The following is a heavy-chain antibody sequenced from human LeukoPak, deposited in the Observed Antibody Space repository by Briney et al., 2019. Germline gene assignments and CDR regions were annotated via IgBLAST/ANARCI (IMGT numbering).Heavy chain of an antibody. CDR1: GYSISSGYY. CDR3: ARGHEPITMIVVVIGGYAFDI. CDR2: IYHSGST. V-gene: IGHV4-38-2*02. D-gene: IGHD3-22*01. J-gene: IGHJ3*02. Sequence: SETLSLTCTVSGYSISSGYYWGWIRQPPGKGLEWIGSIYHSGSTYYNPSLKSRVTISVDTSKNQFSLKLSSVTAADTAVYYCARGHEPITMIVVVIGGYAFDIWGQGTMVTVSS.